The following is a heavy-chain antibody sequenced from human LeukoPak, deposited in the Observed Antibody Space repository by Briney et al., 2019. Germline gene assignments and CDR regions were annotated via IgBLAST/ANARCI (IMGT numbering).Heavy chain of an antibody. CDR2: ISDSGGST. V-gene: IGHV3-23*01. CDR3: AKDSTRKIVGPTPDTFDI. Sequence: GGSLRLSCAASGLTFSNYAMSWVRQAPGKGLEWVSSISDSGGSTYYAGSVKGRFTISRDNSKNTLYLQMSSLRAEDTAVYYCAKDSTRKIVGPTPDTFDIWGQGTMVTVSS. J-gene: IGHJ3*02. CDR1: GLTFSNYA. D-gene: IGHD1-26*01.